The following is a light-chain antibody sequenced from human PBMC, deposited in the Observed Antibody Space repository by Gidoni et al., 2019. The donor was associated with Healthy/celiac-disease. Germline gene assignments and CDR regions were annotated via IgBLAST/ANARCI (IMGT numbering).Light chain of an antibody. V-gene: IGKV4-1*01. CDR3: QQYYSTPPYT. CDR2: WAA. J-gene: IGKJ2*01. CDR1: QSVLYSSNNKNY. Sequence: DIVMNKSPDSLAGSQGERATINCKSSQSVLYSSNNKNYLAWYQQKPGQPPKLLIYWAATRESGVPDRCSGSGSGTDFTLTISSLQAEDVAVYYCQQYYSTPPYTFGQGTKLEIK.